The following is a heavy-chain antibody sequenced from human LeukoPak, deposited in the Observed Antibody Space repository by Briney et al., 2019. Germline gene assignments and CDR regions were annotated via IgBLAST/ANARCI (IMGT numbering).Heavy chain of an antibody. J-gene: IGHJ5*02. Sequence: ASVKVSCKTSGFTFRTSTMQWVRQAPGQGLEWIGWIVVSSGYREYAQKLQERVTITTDMSTSTSYLELRSLEFEDTAVYYCAAERYEGHCCWFDPWGQGTLVTVSS. CDR2: IVVSSGYR. V-gene: IGHV1-58*02. CDR1: GFTFRTST. D-gene: IGHD1-14*01. CDR3: AAERYEGHCCWFDP.